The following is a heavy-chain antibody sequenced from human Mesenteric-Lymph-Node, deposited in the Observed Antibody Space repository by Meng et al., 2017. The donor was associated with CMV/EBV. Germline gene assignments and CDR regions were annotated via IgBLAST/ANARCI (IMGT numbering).Heavy chain of an antibody. Sequence: ASVKVSCKASGYTFTSYDINWVRQATGQGLEWMGWMNPNSGNTGYAQKFQGRVTMTRNTSISTAYMELSSLRSEDTAVYYCARRYCSSTSYRIPRPLSYGMDVWGQGTTVTVSS. V-gene: IGHV1-8*02. CDR2: MNPNSGNT. CDR1: GYTFTSYD. D-gene: IGHD2-2*01. J-gene: IGHJ6*02. CDR3: ARRYCSSTSYRIPRPLSYGMDV.